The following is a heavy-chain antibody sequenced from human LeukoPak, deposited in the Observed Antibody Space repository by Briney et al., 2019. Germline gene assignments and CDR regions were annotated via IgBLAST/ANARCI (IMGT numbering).Heavy chain of an antibody. D-gene: IGHD3-3*01. J-gene: IGHJ4*02. CDR3: AREPERLYDFWSGYYFDY. V-gene: IGHV3-21*01. CDR2: ISSSSSYI. Sequence: SGGSLRLSCAASGFTFSSYSMNWVRQAPGKGLEWVSSISSSSSYIYYADSVKGRFTISRDNAKNSLYLQMNSLRAEDTAVYYCAREPERLYDFWSGYYFDYWGQGTLVTVSS. CDR1: GFTFSSYS.